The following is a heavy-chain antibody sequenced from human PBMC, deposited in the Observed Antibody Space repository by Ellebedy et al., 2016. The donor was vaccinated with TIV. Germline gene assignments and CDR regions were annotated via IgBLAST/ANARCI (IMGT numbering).Heavy chain of an antibody. CDR3: ARAGRNELWSLDV. V-gene: IGHV3-66*01. CDR2: ISSGGST. J-gene: IGHJ6*02. D-gene: IGHD5-18*01. Sequence: GESLKISXAASGFSVSSNDMSWVRQAPGKGLEWVSVISSGGSTFYADSVKVRLTISRDNSKNTLNLQMNSLGVEDTAMYYCARAGRNELWSLDVWGQGTTVSVSS. CDR1: GFSVSSND.